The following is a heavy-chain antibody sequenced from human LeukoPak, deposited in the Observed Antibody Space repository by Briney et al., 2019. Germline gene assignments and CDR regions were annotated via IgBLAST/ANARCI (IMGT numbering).Heavy chain of an antibody. CDR2: IYYSGSA. CDR3: ARGAGDYALTTLDY. CDR1: GGSISSSSYY. D-gene: IGHD4-17*01. J-gene: IGHJ4*02. V-gene: IGHV4-39*01. Sequence: SETLSLTCTVSGGSISSSSYYWGWIRQPPGKGLEWIGSIYYSGSANYNPSLKSRVTISVDTSKNQFSLRMSSVTAADTAVYYCARGAGDYALTTLDYWGQGALVTVSS.